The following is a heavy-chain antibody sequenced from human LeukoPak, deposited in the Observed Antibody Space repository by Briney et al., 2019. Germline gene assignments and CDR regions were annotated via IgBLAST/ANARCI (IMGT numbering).Heavy chain of an antibody. Sequence: ISYDGSNKYYADSVKGRFTISRDNSKNTLYLQMNSLRAEDTAVYYCASQITMVRGVPRDYWGQGTLVTVSS. V-gene: IGHV3-30-3*01. CDR2: ISYDGSNK. CDR3: ASQITMVRGVPRDY. D-gene: IGHD3-10*01. J-gene: IGHJ4*02.